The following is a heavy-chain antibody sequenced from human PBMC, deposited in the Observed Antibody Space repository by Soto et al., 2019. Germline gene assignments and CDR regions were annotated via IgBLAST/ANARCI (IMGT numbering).Heavy chain of an antibody. CDR3: SSDANLELDD. CDR1: GGTFSSYA. J-gene: IGHJ4*02. CDR2: IIPIFGTA. V-gene: IGHV1-69*13. Sequence: SVKVSCKASGGTFSSYAISWVRQAPGQGLEWMGGIIPIFGTANYAQKFQGRVTITADESTSTAYMELSSLRSEDTAVYYFSSDANLELDDWRPGTLVTVAS. D-gene: IGHD1-26*01.